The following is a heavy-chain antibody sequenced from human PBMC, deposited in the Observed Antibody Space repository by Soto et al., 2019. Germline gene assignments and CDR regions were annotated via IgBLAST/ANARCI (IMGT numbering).Heavy chain of an antibody. V-gene: IGHV1-3*01. D-gene: IGHD3-22*01. CDR3: ARVTDYFDTIGYSREYFQR. Sequence: GASVKVSCKASGYTFTSAAMHWLRQSSGQRPERMGWINAGNGNTKYSQKFQGRVTITRDISASTVYMEMSSLRSEDTAVYFCARVTDYFDTIGYSREYFQRWGQGTPVTVSS. J-gene: IGHJ1*01. CDR1: GYTFTSAA. CDR2: INAGNGNT.